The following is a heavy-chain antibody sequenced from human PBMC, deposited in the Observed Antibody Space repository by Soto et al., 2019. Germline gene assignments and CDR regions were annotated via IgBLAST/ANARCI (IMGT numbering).Heavy chain of an antibody. CDR1: GFTFSSYA. J-gene: IGHJ3*02. CDR3: AGVSPCIAEADEDYLCAFDI. V-gene: IGHV3-30-3*01. Sequence: QVQLVESGGGVVQPGRSLRLSCAASGFTFSSYAMHWVRQAPGKGLEWVAGISYDGGNKYYADSVKGRFTISRDNSKNTLYVKMNRLRDENTVVYYCAGVSPCIAEADEDYLCAFDIWGQGTMVTVSS. D-gene: IGHD6-19*01. CDR2: ISYDGGNK.